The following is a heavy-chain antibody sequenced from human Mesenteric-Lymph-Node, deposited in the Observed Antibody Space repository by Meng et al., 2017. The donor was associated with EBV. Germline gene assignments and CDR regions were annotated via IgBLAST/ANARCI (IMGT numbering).Heavy chain of an antibody. CDR3: ARDSGASYGYFDF. D-gene: IGHD2-21*02. J-gene: IGHJ4*02. Sequence: VQLVWSGGGLVKPGGSRRLSCEASGFTFSDYYMSWIRQAPGRGLEWLSYISSGGSTIYYANSVKGRFTISRDNARNSLYLQINSLRAEDTALYFCARDSGASYGYFDFWGQGTLVTVSS. V-gene: IGHV3-11*01. CDR2: ISSGGSTI. CDR1: GFTFSDYY.